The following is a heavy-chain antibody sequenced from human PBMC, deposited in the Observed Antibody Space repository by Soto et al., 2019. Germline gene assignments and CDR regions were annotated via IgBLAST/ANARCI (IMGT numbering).Heavy chain of an antibody. D-gene: IGHD2-21*02. J-gene: IGHJ4*01. CDR3: PKAHVMVVAGSCFVD. CDR2: IYHGGTT. V-gene: IGHV4-38-2*02. CDR1: GYSISSGSY. Sequence: SETLSLTCTVSGYSISSGSYWGWIRQPPGKGPEWIASIYHGGTTFYNPSLKSRVTVSVDESNNQFSLKLRSVTAEDTVVYYCPKAHVMVVAGSCFVDWGHGTLVTVSS.